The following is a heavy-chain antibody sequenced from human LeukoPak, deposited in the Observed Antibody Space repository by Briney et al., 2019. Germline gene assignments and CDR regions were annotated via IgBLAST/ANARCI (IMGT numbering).Heavy chain of an antibody. D-gene: IGHD3-3*01. J-gene: IGHJ6*03. V-gene: IGHV3-7*01. Sequence: PGGSLRLSCAASGFTFSSYWMSWVRQAPGKGLEWVANIKQDGSEKYYVDSVKGRFTISRDNAKNSLYLQMNSLRAEDTAVYYCARASTYYDFWSGSLNYYYYMDVWGKGTTVTVSS. CDR3: ARASTYYDFWSGSLNYYYYMDV. CDR1: GFTFSSYW. CDR2: IKQDGSEK.